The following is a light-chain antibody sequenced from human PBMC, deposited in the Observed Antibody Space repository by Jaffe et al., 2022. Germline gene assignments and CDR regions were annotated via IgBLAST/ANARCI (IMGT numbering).Light chain of an antibody. CDR1: QSIDTW. Sequence: DIQVTQSPSTLSASVGDRVTITCRASQSIDTWLAWYQQKPGTAPKVLISWASNLESGVPSRFSGSGSGTEFTLTISSLQPDDFATYYCLQFKSSSWTFGQGTEVESK. J-gene: IGKJ1*01. CDR2: WAS. CDR3: LQFKSSSWT. V-gene: IGKV1-5*03.